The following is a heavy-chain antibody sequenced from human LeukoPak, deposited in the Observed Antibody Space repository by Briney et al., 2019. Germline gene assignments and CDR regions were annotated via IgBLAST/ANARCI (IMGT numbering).Heavy chain of an antibody. J-gene: IGHJ4*02. CDR2: ISRSGRTI. CDR1: GFTFSSYE. CDR3: ASGYDLPY. D-gene: IGHD5-12*01. V-gene: IGHV3-48*03. Sequence: GGSLRLSCAASGFTFSSYEMNWVRQAPGKGLEGVSYISRSGRTIYYADSVKGRFTISRDNAKNSLYLQMNSLRAEDTAVYYCASGYDLPYWGQGTLVTVSS.